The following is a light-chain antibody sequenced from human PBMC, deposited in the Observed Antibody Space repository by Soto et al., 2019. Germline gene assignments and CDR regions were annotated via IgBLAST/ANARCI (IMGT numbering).Light chain of an antibody. V-gene: IGKV3-11*01. Sequence: EIALTQSPATLSLYPGERATLSCRASQSISSYLAWYQQKPGQAPRLLIYDVSNRATGIPARFSGSGSGTDFTLTISSLEPEDFAVYYCQQRSNWPLTFGQGTRLEIK. CDR3: QQRSNWPLT. CDR1: QSISSY. J-gene: IGKJ5*01. CDR2: DVS.